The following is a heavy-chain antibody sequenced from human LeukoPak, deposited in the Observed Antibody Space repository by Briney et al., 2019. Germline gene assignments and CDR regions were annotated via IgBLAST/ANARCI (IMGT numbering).Heavy chain of an antibody. J-gene: IGHJ4*02. CDR1: GGSISSGGYS. CDR2: IYHSAST. Sequence: SETLSLTCAVSGGSISSGGYSWSWIRQPPGKGLEWIGYIYHSASTYYNPSLKSRVTISVDRSKNQFSLKLSSVTAADTAVYYCARSNYYDSSGYYPAFDYWGQGTLVTVSS. V-gene: IGHV4-30-2*01. D-gene: IGHD3-22*01. CDR3: ARSNYYDSSGYYPAFDY.